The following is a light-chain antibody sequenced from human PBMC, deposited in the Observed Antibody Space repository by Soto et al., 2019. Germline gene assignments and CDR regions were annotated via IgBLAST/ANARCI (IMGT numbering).Light chain of an antibody. V-gene: IGLV2-11*01. CDR1: SSDVGGYSY. J-gene: IGLJ1*01. Sequence: VLTQPRSVSGSPGQSVTISCTGTSSDVGGYSYVSWYQQHPGKAPTLMIYDATQRPSGVPDRFSGSKSGNTASLTISGLQAEDEADYYCCSYTARDSYVFGTGTKVTVL. CDR3: CSYTARDSYV. CDR2: DAT.